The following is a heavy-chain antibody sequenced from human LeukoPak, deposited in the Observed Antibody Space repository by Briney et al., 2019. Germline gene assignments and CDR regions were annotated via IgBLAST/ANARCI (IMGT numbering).Heavy chain of an antibody. Sequence: SETLSLTCAVYGGSFSGYYWSWIRQPPGKRLEWIGEINHSGSTNYNPSLKSRVTISVDTSKNQFSLKLSSVTAADMAVYYCARWSDTYNYGSGSYYNSNWFDPWGQGTLVTVSS. CDR2: INHSGST. V-gene: IGHV4-34*01. CDR1: GGSFSGYY. D-gene: IGHD3-10*01. CDR3: ARWSDTYNYGSGSYYNSNWFDP. J-gene: IGHJ5*02.